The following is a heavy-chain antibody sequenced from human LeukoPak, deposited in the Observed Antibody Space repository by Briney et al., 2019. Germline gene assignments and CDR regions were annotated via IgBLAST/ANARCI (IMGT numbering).Heavy chain of an antibody. CDR3: AGAYNEYNFLFDY. V-gene: IGHV4-59*01. CDR2: VYHSGTP. J-gene: IGHJ4*01. D-gene: IGHD5-24*01. Sequence: SETLSLTCSVSGGTITRYYWSWIRQPPGKGLEWIGFVYHSGTPKCDPSLKSRVTISLDTSNNQFSLRLTSVTAADTAVYYFAGAYNEYNFLFDYWGQGNLVTVSS. CDR1: GGTITRYY.